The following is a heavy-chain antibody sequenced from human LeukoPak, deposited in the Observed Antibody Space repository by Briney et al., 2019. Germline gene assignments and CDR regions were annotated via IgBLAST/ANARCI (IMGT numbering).Heavy chain of an antibody. V-gene: IGHV3-30*01. CDR1: GFTFSSYA. D-gene: IGHD3-22*01. J-gene: IGHJ4*02. CDR2: ISYDGSNK. CDR3: AKDRTSSMIVVAPRH. Sequence: GGSLRLSCAASGFTFSSYAMHWVRQAPGKGLEWVAVISYDGSNKYYADSVKGRFTISRDNSKNTLYLQMNSLRAEDTAVYYCAKDRTSSMIVVAPRHWGQGTLVTVSS.